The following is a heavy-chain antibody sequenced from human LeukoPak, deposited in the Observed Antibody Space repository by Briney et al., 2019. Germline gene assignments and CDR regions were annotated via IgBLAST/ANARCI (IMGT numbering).Heavy chain of an antibody. CDR1: GGSFSGYY. Sequence: SETLSLTCAVYGGSFSGYYWSWIRQPPGKGLEWIGEINHSGSTNYNPSLKSRVTISADTSKNQFSLKLSSVTAADTAVYYCARADSGSYYSYYFDYWGQGTLVTVSS. V-gene: IGHV4-34*01. D-gene: IGHD1-26*01. CDR2: INHSGST. J-gene: IGHJ4*02. CDR3: ARADSGSYYSYYFDY.